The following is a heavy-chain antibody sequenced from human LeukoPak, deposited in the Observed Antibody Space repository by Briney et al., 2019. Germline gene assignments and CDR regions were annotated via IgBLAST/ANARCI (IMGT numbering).Heavy chain of an antibody. J-gene: IGHJ4*02. CDR2: IDWDDDK. V-gene: IGHV2-70*11. CDR1: GFSLTTSGMC. CDR3: ARMGEDYSDYYSDY. D-gene: IGHD4-11*01. Sequence: SGPALVKPTQTLTLTCTFSGFSLTTSGMCVSWIRQPPGKALEWLARIDWDDDKYYSTSLKTRLTISKDTSKNQVVLTMTNMDPVDTATYYCARMGEDYSDYYSDYWGQGTLVTVSS.